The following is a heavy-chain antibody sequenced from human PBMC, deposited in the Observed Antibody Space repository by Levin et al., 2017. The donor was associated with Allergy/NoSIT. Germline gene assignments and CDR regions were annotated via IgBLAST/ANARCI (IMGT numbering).Heavy chain of an antibody. Sequence: GGSLRLSCAASGFTFSSHEMNWVRQAPGKGLEWVSYISTSGSTISYADSVKGRFTISRDNAKNSLYLQLNSLRAADTAVYYCARDGCSSSSCYSVDAFDIWGQGAMVTVSS. V-gene: IGHV3-48*03. CDR2: ISTSGSTI. CDR3: ARDGCSSSSCYSVDAFDI. J-gene: IGHJ3*02. D-gene: IGHD2-2*01. CDR1: GFTFSSHE.